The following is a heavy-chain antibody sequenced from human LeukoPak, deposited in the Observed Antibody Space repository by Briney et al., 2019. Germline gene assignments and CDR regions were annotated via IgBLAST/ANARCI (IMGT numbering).Heavy chain of an antibody. D-gene: IGHD2-2*01. CDR3: AKRGSCTSISCLSTTLDS. Sequence: GGSLRLSCTASKFNPSSYAIHWVRQAPGKGLEWVAVISDDGGNKYYADSVKGRFTISRDNSKNTLSLLMNSLRAEDTALYYCAKRGSCTSISCLSTTLDSWGQGALVTVSS. CDR2: ISDDGGNK. CDR1: KFNPSSYA. V-gene: IGHV3-30-3*02. J-gene: IGHJ4*02.